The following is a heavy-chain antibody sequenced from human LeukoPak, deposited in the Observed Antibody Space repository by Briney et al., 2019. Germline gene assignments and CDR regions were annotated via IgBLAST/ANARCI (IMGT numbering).Heavy chain of an antibody. Sequence: SETLSLTCTVFGGSISSYYWSWIRQPPGKGLEWIGYIYYSGSTNYNPSLKSRVTISVDTSKNQFSLKLSSVTAADTAVYYCARRVTLVRGIYYHGMDVWGQGTTVIVSS. CDR2: IYYSGST. CDR1: GGSISSYY. J-gene: IGHJ6*02. V-gene: IGHV4-59*01. D-gene: IGHD3-10*01. CDR3: ARRVTLVRGIYYHGMDV.